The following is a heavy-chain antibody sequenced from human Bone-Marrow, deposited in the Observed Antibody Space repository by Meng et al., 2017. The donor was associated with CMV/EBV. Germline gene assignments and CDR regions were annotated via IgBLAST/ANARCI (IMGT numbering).Heavy chain of an antibody. Sequence: QVQLQQWGAGLLKPSETLSLTCAVYGGSFSGYYWSWIRQPPGKGLEWIGEINHSGSTNYNPSLKSRVTISVDKSKSQFSLKLSSVTAADTAVYYCARNHGKTDFDYWGQGTLVTVSS. CDR2: INHSGST. V-gene: IGHV4-34*01. D-gene: IGHD1-14*01. CDR1: GGSFSGYY. CDR3: ARNHGKTDFDY. J-gene: IGHJ4*02.